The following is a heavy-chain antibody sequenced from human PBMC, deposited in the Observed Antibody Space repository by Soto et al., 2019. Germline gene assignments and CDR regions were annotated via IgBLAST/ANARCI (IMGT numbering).Heavy chain of an antibody. Sequence: QVQLVESGGGVVQPGRSLRLSCAASGFTFSDFGMHWVRQAPGKGLEWVAAISHDGTNQYYGDSVKGRFSISRDHSNNRLSLQMNNLRVEDTVIYYCAKETRSRAVTATRVNGMDVWGQGTTVTVSS. CDR1: GFTFSDFG. J-gene: IGHJ6*02. CDR2: ISHDGTNQ. CDR3: AKETRSRAVTATRVNGMDV. V-gene: IGHV3-30*18. D-gene: IGHD4-17*01.